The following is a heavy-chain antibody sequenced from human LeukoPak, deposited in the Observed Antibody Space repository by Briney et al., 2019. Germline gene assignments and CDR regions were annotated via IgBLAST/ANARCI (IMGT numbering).Heavy chain of an antibody. CDR3: TRDIRLRADYYYYGMDV. D-gene: IGHD5-12*01. V-gene: IGHV3-49*04. CDR1: GFTFGDYA. Sequence: GRSRRLSCTASGFTFGDYAMSWVRQAPGKGLEWVGFIRSKVYGATTEYAASVKGRFTISRDDAKSMAYLQVNSLKTEDTAVYYCTRDIRLRADYYYYGMDVWGQGTTVTVSS. J-gene: IGHJ6*02. CDR2: IRSKVYGATT.